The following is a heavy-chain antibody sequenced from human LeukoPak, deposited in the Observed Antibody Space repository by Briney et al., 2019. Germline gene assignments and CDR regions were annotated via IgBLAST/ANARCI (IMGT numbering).Heavy chain of an antibody. J-gene: IGHJ4*02. Sequence: GGSLRLSCAASGFTFSSYSMNWVRQAPGKGLEWVSSISSSSSYIYYADSVKGRFTISRDNAKNSLYLQMNSLRAEDTAVYYCASVSHWSYFDYWGQGTLVTVSS. CDR3: ASVSHWSYFDY. D-gene: IGHD3-3*01. V-gene: IGHV3-21*01. CDR2: ISSSSSYI. CDR1: GFTFSSYS.